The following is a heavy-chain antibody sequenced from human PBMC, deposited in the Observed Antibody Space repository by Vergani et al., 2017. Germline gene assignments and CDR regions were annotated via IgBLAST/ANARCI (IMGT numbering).Heavy chain of an antibody. CDR3: ARGGCSSTSCYSHADYYYGMDV. D-gene: IGHD2-2*01. CDR1: GYTFTSYD. CDR2: MNPNSGNT. Sequence: QVQLVQSGAEVKKPGASVKVSCKASGYTFTSYDINWVRQATGQGLEWMGWMNPNSGNTGYAQKFQGRVTMTRNTSISTAYMELSSLRSEDTAVYYCARGGCSSTSCYSHADYYYGMDVWGQGTTVTVSS. J-gene: IGHJ6*02. V-gene: IGHV1-8*01.